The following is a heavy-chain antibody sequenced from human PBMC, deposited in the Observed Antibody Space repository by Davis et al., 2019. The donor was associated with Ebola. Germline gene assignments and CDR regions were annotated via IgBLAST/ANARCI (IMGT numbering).Heavy chain of an antibody. CDR1: GYTFTSYY. CDR3: ARGGSIVLVVYAENNWFDP. CDR2: INPSGGST. J-gene: IGHJ5*02. V-gene: IGHV1-46*01. Sequence: SVKVPCKASGYTFTSYYMHWVRHPPGQGLEWMGIINPSGGSTSYAQKFQGRVTMTRDTSTSTVYMELSSLRSEDTAVYYCARGGSIVLVVYAENNWFDPWGQGTLVTVSS. D-gene: IGHD2-8*02.